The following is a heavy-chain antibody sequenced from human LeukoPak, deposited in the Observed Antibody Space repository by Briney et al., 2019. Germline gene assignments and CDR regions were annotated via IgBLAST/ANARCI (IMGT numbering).Heavy chain of an antibody. D-gene: IGHD6-13*01. J-gene: IGHJ4*02. Sequence: PGGSLRLSCAASGFTFSSYAMHWVRQAPGKGLEWVAVISYDGSNKYYADSVKGRFTISRDNSKNTLYLQMNSLRAEDTAVYYCAREDGSSSNHPSYWGQGTLVTVSS. V-gene: IGHV3-30-3*01. CDR2: ISYDGSNK. CDR1: GFTFSSYA. CDR3: AREDGSSSNHPSY.